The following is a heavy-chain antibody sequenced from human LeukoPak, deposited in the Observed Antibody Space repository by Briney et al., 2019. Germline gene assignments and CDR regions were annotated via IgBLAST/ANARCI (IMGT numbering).Heavy chain of an antibody. J-gene: IGHJ4*02. Sequence: PGRSLRLSCAASGFTFDDYAMHWVRQAPGKGLEWVSGISWNSGSMDYADSVKGRFTISRDNAKNTLYLQMNSLRAEDTAVYYCAKDEAAAGSVDYWGQGTLVTVSS. V-gene: IGHV3-9*01. CDR2: ISWNSGSM. D-gene: IGHD6-13*01. CDR1: GFTFDDYA. CDR3: AKDEAAAGSVDY.